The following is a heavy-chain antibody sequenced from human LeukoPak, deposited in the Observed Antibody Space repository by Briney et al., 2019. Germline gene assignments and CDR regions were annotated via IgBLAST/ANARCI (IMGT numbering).Heavy chain of an antibody. J-gene: IGHJ4*02. V-gene: IGHV4-30-4*01. D-gene: IGHD5-18*01. CDR3: ARWLQAYYYFDY. Sequence: PSETLSLTCTVSGGSISSGDYYWSWIRQPPGKGLEWIGYIYYSGSTYYNPSLKSRVTISVDTSKDQFSPKLSSVTAADTAVYYCARWLQAYYYFDYWGQGTLVTVSS. CDR1: GGSISSGDYY. CDR2: IYYSGST.